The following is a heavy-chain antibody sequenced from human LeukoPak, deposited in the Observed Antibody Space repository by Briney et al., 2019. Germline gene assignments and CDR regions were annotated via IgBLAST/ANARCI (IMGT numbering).Heavy chain of an antibody. CDR1: RFTFSSYA. CDR3: AKDRYTQGYGDYYYYGMDV. J-gene: IGHJ6*02. D-gene: IGHD4-17*01. Sequence: GRSLRLSCAASRFTFSSYAMHWVRQAPGKGLEWVAVISYDGSNKYYADSVKGRFTISRDNSKNTLYLQMNSLRAEDTAVYYCAKDRYTQGYGDYYYYGMDVWGQGTTVTVSS. CDR2: ISYDGSNK. V-gene: IGHV3-30*04.